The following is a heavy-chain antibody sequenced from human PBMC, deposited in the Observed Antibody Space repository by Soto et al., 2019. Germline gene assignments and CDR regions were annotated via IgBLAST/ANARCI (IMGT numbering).Heavy chain of an antibody. CDR1: GGTFSSYA. V-gene: IGHV1-69*12. D-gene: IGHD5-12*01. Sequence: QVQLVQSGAEVKKPGSSVKVSCKASGGTFSSYAISWVRQAPGQGLEWMGGIIPIFRTPDYAQKFQGRVTITADESTSTAYMELSSLRSEDTAVYYCARDKDRPRLGGNYSYIMDVWGQGTTVTVSS. J-gene: IGHJ6*02. CDR2: IIPIFRTP. CDR3: ARDKDRPRLGGNYSYIMDV.